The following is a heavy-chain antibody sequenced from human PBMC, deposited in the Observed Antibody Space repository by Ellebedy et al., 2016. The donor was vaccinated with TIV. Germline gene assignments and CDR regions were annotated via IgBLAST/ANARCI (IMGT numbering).Heavy chain of an antibody. CDR3: ARVSSLPTPLYYYYYYMDV. D-gene: IGHD2-15*01. V-gene: IGHV3-11*01. CDR1: GFTFSDYY. J-gene: IGHJ6*03. CDR2: ISSSGSTI. Sequence: GESLKISCAASGFTFSDYYMSWIRQAPGKGLEWVSYISSSGSTIYYADSVKGRFTISRDNAKNSLYLQMNSLRAEDTAVYYCARVSSLPTPLYYYYYYMDVWGKGTTVTVSS.